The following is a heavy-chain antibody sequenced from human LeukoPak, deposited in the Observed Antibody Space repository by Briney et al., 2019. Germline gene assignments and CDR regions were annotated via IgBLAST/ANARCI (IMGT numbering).Heavy chain of an antibody. CDR2: IVGSGVST. Sequence: GGSLRLSCAASGFTFSSYAMIWVRQAPGKGVEWVSGIVGSGVSTYYADSVKGRFTISRDNSKNTLYLQMNSLRADDTAVYYCAKGYSSRRGAFDIWGQGTMVTVFS. CDR3: AKGYSSRRGAFDI. CDR1: GFTFSSYA. D-gene: IGHD6-13*01. J-gene: IGHJ3*02. V-gene: IGHV3-23*01.